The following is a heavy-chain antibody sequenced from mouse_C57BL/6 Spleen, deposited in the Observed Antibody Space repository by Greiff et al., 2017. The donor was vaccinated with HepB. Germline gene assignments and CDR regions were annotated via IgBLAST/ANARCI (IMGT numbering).Heavy chain of an antibody. V-gene: IGHV1-52*01. CDR3: ARQERYYGYDWFAY. CDR2: IYPSDSET. CDR1: GYTFTSYW. J-gene: IGHJ3*01. D-gene: IGHD2-2*01. Sequence: QVQLQQPGAELVRPGSSVKLSCKASGYTFTSYWMHWVKQRPRQGLEWIGNIYPSDSETHYNQKFKDKATLTVDKSSSTAYMQLSSLTSEDSAVYYCARQERYYGYDWFAYWGQGTLVTVSA.